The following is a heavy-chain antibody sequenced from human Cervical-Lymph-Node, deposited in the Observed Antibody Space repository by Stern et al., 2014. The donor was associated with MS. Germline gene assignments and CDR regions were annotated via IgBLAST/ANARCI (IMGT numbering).Heavy chain of an antibody. D-gene: IGHD5-18*01. Sequence: VQLVQSGAQVRKPGASVRVSCEALGYTFINYDIFWVRQATGPGLEWMGWMNPNNANTGHAQNFQGRVTMTMNTAISTAYMELSGLRSDDTAVYYCVRGGFSYGYGLDAWGQGTAVIVSS. CDR2: MNPNNANT. V-gene: IGHV1-8*01. CDR3: VRGGFSYGYGLDA. CDR1: GYTFINYD. J-gene: IGHJ6*02.